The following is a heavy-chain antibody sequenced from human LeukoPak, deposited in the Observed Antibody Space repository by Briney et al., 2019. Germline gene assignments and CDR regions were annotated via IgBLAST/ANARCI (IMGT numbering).Heavy chain of an antibody. CDR2: VAYDGSNE. J-gene: IGHJ4*02. D-gene: IGHD5-18*01. Sequence: GGSLRLSCAASGFTFISYGMHWVRQAPGKGLEWVAVVAYDGSNEYYVDSVKGRFTISRDNSKNTLYLQMNSLRAEDTAVYYCARDRIQLWSHDYWGQGTLVTVSS. V-gene: IGHV3-30*03. CDR1: GFTFISYG. CDR3: ARDRIQLWSHDY.